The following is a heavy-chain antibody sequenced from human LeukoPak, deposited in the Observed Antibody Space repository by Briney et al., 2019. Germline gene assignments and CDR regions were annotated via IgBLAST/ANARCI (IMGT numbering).Heavy chain of an antibody. CDR3: ARWDVVVPAAKTDYYGMDV. Sequence: PGGSLRLSCAASGFTFSSYWMHWVRQAPGKGLVWVSRINSDGTSASYADSMKGRFTISRDNAKNSLYLQMNSLRAEDTAVYYCARWDVVVPAAKTDYYGMDVWGQGTTVTVSS. D-gene: IGHD2-2*01. CDR2: INSDGTSA. V-gene: IGHV3-74*01. J-gene: IGHJ6*02. CDR1: GFTFSSYW.